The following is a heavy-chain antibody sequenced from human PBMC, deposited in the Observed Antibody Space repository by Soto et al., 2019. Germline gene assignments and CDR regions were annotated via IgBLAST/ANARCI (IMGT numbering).Heavy chain of an antibody. CDR1: GGSMSNSSYY. D-gene: IGHD2-15*01. Sequence: PSEPLALTCTVSGGSMSNSSYYWGWIRQPPGKGLEWIGSIYYSGSTCYNPSLKSRVTISVDTSKNQFSLKLSSVTAADTAVYYCARHLTYCSAGSCYSDFPYYGMDVWGQWTTVTVSS. CDR2: IYYSGST. J-gene: IGHJ6*02. V-gene: IGHV4-39*01. CDR3: ARHLTYCSAGSCYSDFPYYGMDV.